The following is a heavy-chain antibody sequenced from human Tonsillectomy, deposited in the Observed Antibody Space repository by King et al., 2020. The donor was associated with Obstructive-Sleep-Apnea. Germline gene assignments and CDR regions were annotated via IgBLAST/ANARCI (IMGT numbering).Heavy chain of an antibody. CDR1: GDSISSYY. J-gene: IGHJ6*02. D-gene: IGHD3-22*01. CDR2: IFYSGST. V-gene: IGHV4-59*08. Sequence: VQLQESGPGLVKPSETLSLTCTVSGDSISSYYWSWIRQPPGKGLEWLGYIFYSGSTNYNPSLKSRVTISVDTSKNQFSLKLSSVTAADTAVYYCARLSYDSSGYPYGMDVWGQGTTVIVSS. CDR3: ARLSYDSSGYPYGMDV.